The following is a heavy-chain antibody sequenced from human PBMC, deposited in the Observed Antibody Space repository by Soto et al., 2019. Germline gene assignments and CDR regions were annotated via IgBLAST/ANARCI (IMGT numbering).Heavy chain of an antibody. CDR1: GFSLNTGGMC. Sequence: SGPTLVDPSHTLTLTCTFSGFSLNTGGMCLSWVRQPTGKALEWLAVVRWDDEKHFSTSLRNRISVSKDASGDRVVLTMANMDPADSGTYYCVRTHGGYTAYYGMDVWGPGTTVTVSS. CDR3: VRTHGGYTAYYGMDV. J-gene: IGHJ6*02. V-gene: IGHV2-70*19. D-gene: IGHD5-12*01. CDR2: VRWDDEK.